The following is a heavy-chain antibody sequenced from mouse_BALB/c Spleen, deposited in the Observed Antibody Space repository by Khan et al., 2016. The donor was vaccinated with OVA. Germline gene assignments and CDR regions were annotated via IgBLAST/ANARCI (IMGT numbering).Heavy chain of an antibody. D-gene: IGHD2-14*01. Sequence: QVQLKESGAELARPGASVKMSCKASGYTFTSYSMHWIRQRPGQALEWIGHINPDNNYSNYNQNFKDKATLIVDKSSSTSYMQLSSLTSEDSAVYFCVREGGYDRSGGWFAYWGQGTLVTVAA. CDR1: GYTFTSYS. CDR3: VREGGYDRSGGWFAY. V-gene: IGHV1-4*01. CDR2: INPDNNYS. J-gene: IGHJ3*01.